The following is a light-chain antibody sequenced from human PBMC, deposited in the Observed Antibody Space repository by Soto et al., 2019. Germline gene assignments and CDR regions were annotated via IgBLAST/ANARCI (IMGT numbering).Light chain of an antibody. Sequence: DIQMTQSPSPLSASVGDRLTITCRASQNISYYLNWFQQRPGKAPQLLIFGASNLHIWVPSRFSGSGSGTDFALTISSLQPEDFATYHCQQSYTTPWTFGQGTKV. V-gene: IGKV1-39*01. CDR2: GAS. CDR1: QNISYY. CDR3: QQSYTTPWT. J-gene: IGKJ1*01.